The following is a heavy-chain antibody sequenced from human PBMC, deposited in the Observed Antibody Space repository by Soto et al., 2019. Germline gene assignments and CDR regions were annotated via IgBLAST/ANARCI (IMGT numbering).Heavy chain of an antibody. V-gene: IGHV1-8*01. CDR1: GYTFTSYD. D-gene: IGHD3-3*01. CDR3: KRGPGYDFWSGYVDFDY. J-gene: IGHJ4*02. CDR2: MNPNSGNT. Sequence: ASVKVSCKASGYTFTSYDINWVRQATGQGLEWMGWMNPNSGNTGYAQKFQGRVTMTRNTSISTAYMKLSSLRSEDTAVYYCKRGPGYDFWSGYVDFDYWGQGTLVTVSS.